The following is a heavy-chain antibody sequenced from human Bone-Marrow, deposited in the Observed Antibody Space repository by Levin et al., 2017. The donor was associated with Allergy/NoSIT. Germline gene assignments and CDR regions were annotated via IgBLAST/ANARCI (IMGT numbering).Heavy chain of an antibody. V-gene: IGHV3-30*18. D-gene: IGHD2-8*01. J-gene: IGHJ5*02. Sequence: GGSLRLSCAASGFTFSSYGMHWVRQAPGKGLEWVAVISYDGSNKYYADSVKGRFTISRDNSKNTLYLQMNSLRAEDTAVYYCAKDSGVGGGWFDPWGQGTLVTVSS. CDR3: AKDSGVGGGWFDP. CDR1: GFTFSSYG. CDR2: ISYDGSNK.